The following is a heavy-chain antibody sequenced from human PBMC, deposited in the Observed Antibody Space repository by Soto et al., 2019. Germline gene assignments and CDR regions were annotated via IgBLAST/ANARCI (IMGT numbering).Heavy chain of an antibody. D-gene: IGHD3-22*01. CDR2: IYPRGGTT. CDR3: ARESDEYYYDSSGYYDY. Sequence: GASVKVSCKASGYNFTSHYMHWVRQAPGQGLESMGIIYPRGGTTIYAQKFQGRVTITADESTSTAYMELSSLRSEDTAVYYCARESDEYYYDSSGYYDYWGQGTLVTVSS. J-gene: IGHJ4*02. CDR1: GYNFTSHY. V-gene: IGHV1-46*01.